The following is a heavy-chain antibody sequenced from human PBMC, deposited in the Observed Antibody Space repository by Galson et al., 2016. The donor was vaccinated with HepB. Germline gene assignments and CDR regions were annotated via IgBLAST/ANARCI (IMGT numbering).Heavy chain of an antibody. CDR2: MSYDGSHK. V-gene: IGHV3-30*18. D-gene: IGHD3-9*01. J-gene: IGHJ4*02. CDR3: AKVGPHYDILTGYFDY. CDR1: GFTFSDYA. Sequence: SLRLSCAASGFTFSDYAMHWVRQAPGKGLEWVAVMSYDGSHKHYRDSVKGRFIISRDNSKNTLSLQMNSLRAEDTAVYYCAKVGPHYDILTGYFDYWGQGTLVTVSS.